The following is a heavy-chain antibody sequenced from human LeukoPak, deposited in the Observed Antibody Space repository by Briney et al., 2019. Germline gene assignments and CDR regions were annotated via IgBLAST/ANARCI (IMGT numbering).Heavy chain of an antibody. D-gene: IGHD1-26*01. Sequence: GGSLRLSCAASGFTFSSYGMHWVRQAPGKGLEWVAVISYDGSNKYYADSVKGRFTISRDNSKNTLYLQMNSLRAEDTAVYYCARNRASGSYVFDYWGQGTLVTVSS. CDR3: ARNRASGSYVFDY. CDR1: GFTFSSYG. V-gene: IGHV3-30*03. J-gene: IGHJ4*02. CDR2: ISYDGSNK.